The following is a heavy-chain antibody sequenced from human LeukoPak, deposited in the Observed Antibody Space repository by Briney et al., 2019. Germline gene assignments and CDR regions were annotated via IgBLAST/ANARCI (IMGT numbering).Heavy chain of an antibody. D-gene: IGHD2-21*01. Sequence: GASVKVSCKASGYTFTGYYMHWVRQAPGQGLEWMGWISPNSGDANYAQKFQGRVTMTRDTSITTAYMELSSLRSDDTAVYYFARDYYCGGGGLFDFWGQGTLVTVSS. V-gene: IGHV1-2*02. CDR1: GYTFTGYY. J-gene: IGHJ4*02. CDR2: ISPNSGDA. CDR3: ARDYYCGGGGLFDF.